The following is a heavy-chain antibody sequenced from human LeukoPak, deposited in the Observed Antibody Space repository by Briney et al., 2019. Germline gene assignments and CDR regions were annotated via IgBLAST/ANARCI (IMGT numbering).Heavy chain of an antibody. Sequence: PGGSLRLSCAASGFTFSSYWMHWARQAPGKGLVWVSRINTDGSSTSYADSVKGRFTISRDNAKHTLYLQMNSLRAEDTAVYYCARARDLDDSSGYSFDYWGQGSLVTVSS. CDR3: ARARDLDDSSGYSFDY. D-gene: IGHD3-22*01. V-gene: IGHV3-74*01. CDR2: INTDGSST. J-gene: IGHJ4*02. CDR1: GFTFSSYW.